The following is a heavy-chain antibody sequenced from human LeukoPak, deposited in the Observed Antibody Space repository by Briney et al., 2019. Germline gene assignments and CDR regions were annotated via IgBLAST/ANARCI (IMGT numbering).Heavy chain of an antibody. D-gene: IGHD1-7*01. Sequence: SETLSLTCTVSGGSMSPYYWNWIRQAPGKGLEWIGYVFYSGNTYYNPSLRGRVTISIDTSKSQFSLNLSSVTAADTAVYFCAKGTRFDPWGQGTLVTVSS. CDR1: GGSMSPYY. CDR3: AKGTRFDP. CDR2: VFYSGNT. V-gene: IGHV4-59*01. J-gene: IGHJ5*02.